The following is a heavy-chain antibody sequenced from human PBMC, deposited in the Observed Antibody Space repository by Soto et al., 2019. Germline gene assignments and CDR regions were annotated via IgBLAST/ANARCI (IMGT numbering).Heavy chain of an antibody. D-gene: IGHD6-6*01. CDR3: AKDLPAGRGGVYFDY. CDR2: VDGSGYST. Sequence: EVQLLESGGGLVQPGGSLRLSCAASGFTFISYAMSWVRQAPGKGLEWVSAVDGSGYSTYYADSVKGQFTISRDNSKNTLYLQMNSLRAEDTAVYFCAKDLPAGRGGVYFDYWGQGALVTVSS. CDR1: GFTFISYA. V-gene: IGHV3-23*01. J-gene: IGHJ4*02.